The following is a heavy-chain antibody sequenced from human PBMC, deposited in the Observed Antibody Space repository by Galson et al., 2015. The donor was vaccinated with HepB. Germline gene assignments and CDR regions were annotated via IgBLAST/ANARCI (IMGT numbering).Heavy chain of an antibody. CDR1: GFTFDDYA. CDR2: ISWNSGSI. V-gene: IGHV3-9*01. Sequence: SLRLSCAASGFTFDDYAMHWVRQAPGKGLEWVSGISWNSGSIGYADSVKGRFTISRDNAKNSLYLQMNSLRAEDTALYYCAKDHAWGKRGLPPVNYFDYWGQGTLVTVSS. J-gene: IGHJ4*02. D-gene: IGHD1-26*01. CDR3: AKDHAWGKRGLPPVNYFDY.